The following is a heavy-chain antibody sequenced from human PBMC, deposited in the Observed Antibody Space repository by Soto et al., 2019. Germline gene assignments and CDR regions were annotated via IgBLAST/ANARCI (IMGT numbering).Heavy chain of an antibody. J-gene: IGHJ3*02. CDR2: INPSGGST. Sequence: GASVKVSCKASGYTFTSYYMHRVRQAPGQGLEWMGIINPSGGSTSYAQKFQGRVTMTRDTSTSTVYMELSSLRSEDTAVYYCAREQDTAMATPDAFDIWGQGTMVTVSS. D-gene: IGHD5-18*01. V-gene: IGHV1-46*01. CDR3: AREQDTAMATPDAFDI. CDR1: GYTFTSYY.